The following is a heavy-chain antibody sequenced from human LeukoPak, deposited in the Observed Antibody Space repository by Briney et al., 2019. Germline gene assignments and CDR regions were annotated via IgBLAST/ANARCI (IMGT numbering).Heavy chain of an antibody. D-gene: IGHD2-2*01. CDR2: ISGSGGST. CDR3: AKNAVVPAAYSNDAFDI. Sequence: GGSLRLSCAASGFTFSSYAMSWVRQAPGKGLEWVSAISGSGGSTYYADSVKGRFTISRDNSKNTLYLQMNSLRAEDTAVYYCAKNAVVPAAYSNDAFDIWGQGTMVTVSS. CDR1: GFTFSSYA. V-gene: IGHV3-23*01. J-gene: IGHJ3*02.